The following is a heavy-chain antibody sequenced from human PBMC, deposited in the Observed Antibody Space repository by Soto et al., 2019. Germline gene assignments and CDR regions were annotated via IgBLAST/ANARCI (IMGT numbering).Heavy chain of an antibody. V-gene: IGHV1-69*01. CDR1: GGTFSSNA. D-gene: IGHD2-15*01. CDR3: ARSQGGSSSLDIYYYYYYGMDV. CDR2: IIPIVATA. Sequence: QVQLVQSGAEVKKPGSSVKVSCKAPGGTFSSNAISWVRQAPGQGLEWMGGIIPIVATAKVAQKFQGRVTITADESTSTGYMELSSLRSEDTAVYYCARSQGGSSSLDIYYYYYYGMDVWGQGTTVTVSS. J-gene: IGHJ6*02.